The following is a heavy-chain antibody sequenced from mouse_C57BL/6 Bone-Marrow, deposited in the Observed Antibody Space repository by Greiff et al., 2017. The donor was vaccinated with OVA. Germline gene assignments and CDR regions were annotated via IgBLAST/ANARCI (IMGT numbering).Heavy chain of an antibody. CDR1: GYTFTDYN. J-gene: IGHJ1*03. Sequence: EVQLQQSGPELVKPGASVKMSCKASGYTFTDYNMHWVTQSHGKSLEWIGYINPNNGGTSYNQKFKGKATLTVNKSSSTAYMELRSLTSEDSAVYYCARITTVVDWYFDVWGTGTTVTVSS. V-gene: IGHV1-22*01. D-gene: IGHD1-1*01. CDR3: ARITTVVDWYFDV. CDR2: INPNNGGT.